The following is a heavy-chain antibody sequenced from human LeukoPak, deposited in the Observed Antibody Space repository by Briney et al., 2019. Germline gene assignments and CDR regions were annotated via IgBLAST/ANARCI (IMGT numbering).Heavy chain of an antibody. V-gene: IGHV4-39*07. CDR2: IYYSGST. D-gene: IGHD3-16*01. J-gene: IGHJ4*01. CDR3: ASTHYGGSDVFNY. CDR1: GGSISSSSYY. Sequence: PSETLSLTCTVSGGSISSSSYYWGWIRQPPGKGLEWIGNIYYSGSTYYNPSLKSRIAMSLDTSKNQFSLKLRSVTAADTALYYCASTHYGGSDVFNYWGHGTLVTVSS.